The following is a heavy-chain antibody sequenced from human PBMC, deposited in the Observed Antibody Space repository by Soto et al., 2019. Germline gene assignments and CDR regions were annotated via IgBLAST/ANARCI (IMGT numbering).Heavy chain of an antibody. CDR2: ISGSGGST. Sequence: LGGSLRLSCAASGFTFSSYAMSWVRQAPGKGLEWVSAISGSGGSTYYADSVKGRFTISRDNSKNTLYLQMNSLRAEDTAVYYCARDSGGTSWHPHFDDWCQGTLVTVTS. V-gene: IGHV3-23*01. CDR1: GFTFSSYA. CDR3: ARDSGGTSWHPHFDD. J-gene: IGHJ4*02. D-gene: IGHD6-13*01.